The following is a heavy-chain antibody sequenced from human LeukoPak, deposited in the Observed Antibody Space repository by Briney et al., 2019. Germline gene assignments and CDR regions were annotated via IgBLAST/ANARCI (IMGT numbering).Heavy chain of an antibody. CDR2: ISYSGST. CDR1: GGSISSYY. V-gene: IGHV4-59*01. CDR3: ASRLSGAFDI. J-gene: IGHJ3*02. D-gene: IGHD3-22*01. Sequence: SETLSLTCTVSGGSISSYYWSWIRQPPGKGLEWIGYISYSGSTNYNPSLKSRVTISVDTSKNQFSLKLSSVTAADTAVYYCASRLSGAFDIWGQGTMVTVSS.